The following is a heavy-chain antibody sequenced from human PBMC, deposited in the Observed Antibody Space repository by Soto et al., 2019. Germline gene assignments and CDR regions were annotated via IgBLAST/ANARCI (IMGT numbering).Heavy chain of an antibody. CDR1: GFTFNNYA. CDR3: AKDAPSPFDY. Sequence: GGSLRLSCATSGFTFNNYAMNWVRQAPGRGLEWVSTISGSGGSTYYADSVKGRFTISRDNSKNTLYLQMNSLRAEDTAVYYCAKDAPSPFDYWGQGTLVTVSS. V-gene: IGHV3-23*01. CDR2: ISGSGGST. J-gene: IGHJ4*02.